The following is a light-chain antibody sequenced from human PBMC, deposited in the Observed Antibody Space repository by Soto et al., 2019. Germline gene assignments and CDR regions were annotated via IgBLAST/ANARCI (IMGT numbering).Light chain of an antibody. CDR1: QSVSSSY. CDR3: QQLNGERQLN. J-gene: IGKJ4*01. Sequence: EIVLKQSLVTLSPSAFKTATISSRSSQSVSSSYLAWYQQKPGQAPRLLIYGASSRATGIQDRFSGSGSGTEFTLTISRLQPEDFAAYYYQQLNGERQLNFGRGTKVEIK. CDR2: GAS. V-gene: IGKV3D-20*02.